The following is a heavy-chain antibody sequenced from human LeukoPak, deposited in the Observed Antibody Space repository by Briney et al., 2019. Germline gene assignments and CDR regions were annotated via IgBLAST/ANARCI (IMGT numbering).Heavy chain of an antibody. D-gene: IGHD3-22*01. V-gene: IGHV3-15*01. CDR3: TTYYDSSGTFDY. Sequence: GGSLRLSCAASGFTFSNAWMSWVRQAPGKGLEWVGRIKSKTDGGTTDYAAPVKGRFTISRDDSKNTLYLQMNSLKTEDTAVYYCTTYYDSSGTFDYWGQGTLVTVSS. CDR2: IKSKTDGGTT. CDR1: GFTFSNAW. J-gene: IGHJ4*02.